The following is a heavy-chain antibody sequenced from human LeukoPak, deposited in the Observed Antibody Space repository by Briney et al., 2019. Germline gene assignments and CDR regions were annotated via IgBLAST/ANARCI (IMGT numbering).Heavy chain of an antibody. D-gene: IGHD3-10*01. V-gene: IGHV4-39*07. CDR3: ARTLRGVITSIDY. CDR2: IYYSGST. CDR1: GGSISSSSYY. J-gene: IGHJ4*02. Sequence: SETLSLTCTVSGGSISSSSYYWGWIRQPPGKGLEWIGSIYYSGSTYYNPSLKSRVTISVDTSKNQFSLKLSSVTAADTAVCYCARTLRGVITSIDYWGQGTLVTVSS.